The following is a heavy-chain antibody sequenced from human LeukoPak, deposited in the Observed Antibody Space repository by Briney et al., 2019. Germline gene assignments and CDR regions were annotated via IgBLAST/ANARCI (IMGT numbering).Heavy chain of an antibody. D-gene: IGHD1-26*01. CDR1: GGSISSYY. J-gene: IGHJ4*02. Sequence: SETLSLTCTASGGSISSYYWTWIRQPPGKGLEWIGYFYSSGTTNYNPSLKSRVTIPVDTSKNQFSLKLSSVTAADTAVYYCARSSISGSYPFDYWGQGTLVTVSS. V-gene: IGHV4-59*01. CDR3: ARSSISGSYPFDY. CDR2: FYSSGTT.